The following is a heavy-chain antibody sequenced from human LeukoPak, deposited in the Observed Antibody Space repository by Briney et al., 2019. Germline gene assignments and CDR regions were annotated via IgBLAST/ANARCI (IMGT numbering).Heavy chain of an antibody. CDR1: GFTFGNHW. D-gene: IGHD4/OR15-4a*01. J-gene: IGHJ4*02. CDR3: VRGFSAGY. CDR2: INQSGSEK. Sequence: GGSLRLSCAASGFTFGNHWMTWVRQAPGKGLEWVANINQSGSEKHYVDSLKGRFTISRDNAKNSLYLQMNSLRTEDTALYYCVRGFSAGYWGQGTLVTVPS. V-gene: IGHV3-7*04.